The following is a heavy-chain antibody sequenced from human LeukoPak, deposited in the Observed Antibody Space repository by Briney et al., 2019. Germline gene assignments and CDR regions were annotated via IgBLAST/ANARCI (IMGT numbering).Heavy chain of an antibody. CDR3: AKDGVGPDSSGSFDY. D-gene: IGHD3-22*01. CDR1: GFTFRNAW. V-gene: IGHV3-30*02. Sequence: GGSLRLSCAASGFTFRNAWMSWVRQAPGKGLEWVAFVRSEGNNVYAGSVKGRFTIFRDNSKDTVYLQMNSLRPEDSAVYHCAKDGVGPDSSGSFDYWGQGTLVTVSS. CDR2: VRSEGNN. J-gene: IGHJ4*02.